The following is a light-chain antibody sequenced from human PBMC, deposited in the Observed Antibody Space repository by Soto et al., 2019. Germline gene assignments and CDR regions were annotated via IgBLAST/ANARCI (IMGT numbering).Light chain of an antibody. Sequence: ETVLTQSPATLSLSPGERAILSCRASQSISTYLAWYQQKPGQAPRLLIYDAVNKATGIPARFSGSVSGTDFTLIIGSLEPEDFAVYYCQQRINWPLTFGGGTRVEIK. CDR3: QQRINWPLT. CDR2: DAV. J-gene: IGKJ4*01. CDR1: QSISTY. V-gene: IGKV3-11*01.